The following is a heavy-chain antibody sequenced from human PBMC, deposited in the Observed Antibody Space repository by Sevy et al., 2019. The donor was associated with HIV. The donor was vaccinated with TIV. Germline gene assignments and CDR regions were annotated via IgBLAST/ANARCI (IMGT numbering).Heavy chain of an antibody. CDR3: SSDFNYERIFDC. CDR1: GFSFRTYG. D-gene: IGHD3-22*01. V-gene: IGHV3-33*01. J-gene: IGHJ4*02. CDR2: IWYDGGYK. Sequence: GGSLRLSCTASGFSFRTYGMHWVRQAPGKGLEWVAVIWYDGGYKYNADSVRDRFTISRDNSKNTVYLQMDSLRAEDTAVYYCSSDFNYERIFDCWGQGTLVTVSS.